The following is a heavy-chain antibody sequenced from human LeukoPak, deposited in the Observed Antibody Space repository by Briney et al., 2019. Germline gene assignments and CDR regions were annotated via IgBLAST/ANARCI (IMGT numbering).Heavy chain of an antibody. CDR1: GFPFSDYY. D-gene: IGHD1-26*01. CDR3: ARALKDLRRRIGGTTTFEYYYYMDV. V-gene: IGHV3-11*04. J-gene: IGHJ6*03. Sequence: GESLRLSCAASGFPFSDYYMSWIRRAPGKGLEWLSYISSSGTTIYYADCVKGRFPISRDNAKNSLYLQMNSLRAEDTAVYYCARALKDLRRRIGGTTTFEYYYYMDVWGKGTTVIISS. CDR2: ISSSGTTI.